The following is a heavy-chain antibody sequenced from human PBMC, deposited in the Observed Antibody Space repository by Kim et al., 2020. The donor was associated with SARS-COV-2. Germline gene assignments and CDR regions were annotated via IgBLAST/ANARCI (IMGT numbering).Heavy chain of an antibody. Sequence: GGSLRLSCAASGFTFSSYGMHWVRQAPGKGLEWVAVISYDGSNKYYADSVKGRFTISRDNSKNTLYLQMNSLRAEDTAVYYCAKGPNPVTGHYYGMDVWGQGTTVTVSS. CDR1: GFTFSSYG. J-gene: IGHJ6*02. V-gene: IGHV3-30*18. CDR2: ISYDGSNK. CDR3: AKGPNPVTGHYYGMDV. D-gene: IGHD2-21*02.